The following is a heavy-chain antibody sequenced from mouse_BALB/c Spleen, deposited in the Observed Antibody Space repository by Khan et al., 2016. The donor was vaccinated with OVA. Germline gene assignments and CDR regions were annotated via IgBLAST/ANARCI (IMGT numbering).Heavy chain of an antibody. D-gene: IGHD1-1*01. CDR2: INPHIGET. CDR3: ARTYGSDFDN. CDR1: GYSFTGYF. J-gene: IGHJ2*01. Sequence: VQLQQSGPELVKPGASVKISCKASGYSFTGYFMIWVMQSHGKSLEWIGRINPHIGETFYNQKFKGKATLTVDESSSTAHMELRSLTSEDAAVYYCARTYGSDFDNWGQGTTLTVSS. V-gene: IGHV1-20*01.